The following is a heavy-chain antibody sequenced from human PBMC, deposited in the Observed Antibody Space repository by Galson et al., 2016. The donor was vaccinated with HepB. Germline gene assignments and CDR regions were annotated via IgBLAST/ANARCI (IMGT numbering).Heavy chain of an antibody. CDR3: ARGRILGAIYPSFDS. Sequence: SLRLSCAASGFTVSNYSMNWVRQAPGKGLEWVSSISTSRSHIYYADSVKGRFTISRDNAKNPLYLQMNSLRADDPAVYYCARGRILGAIYPSFDSRGQGTLVTISS. CDR2: ISTSRSHI. CDR1: GFTVSNYS. D-gene: IGHD1-26*01. J-gene: IGHJ4*02. V-gene: IGHV3-21*01.